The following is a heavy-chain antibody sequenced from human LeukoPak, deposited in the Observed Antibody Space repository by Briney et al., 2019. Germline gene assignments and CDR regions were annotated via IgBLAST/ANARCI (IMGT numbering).Heavy chain of an antibody. V-gene: IGHV4-39*01. J-gene: IGHJ4*02. CDR2: IYYSGST. Sequence: SETLSLTCTVSGGSISSYYWGWIRQPPGKGLEWIGSIYYSGSTYYNPSLKSRVTISVDTSKNQFSLKLSSETAADTAVYYCARQFPGYSSSSGDYWGQGTLVTVSS. D-gene: IGHD6-13*01. CDR3: ARQFPGYSSSSGDY. CDR1: GGSISSYY.